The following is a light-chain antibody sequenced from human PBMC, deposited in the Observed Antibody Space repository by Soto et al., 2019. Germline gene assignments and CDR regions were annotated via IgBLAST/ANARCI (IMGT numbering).Light chain of an antibody. CDR3: SSYAGSIYV. Sequence: QSVLTQPPSASGSPGQSVTISCTGTSSDVGGYNYVSWYQQHPGKAPKLMIYEVSKRPSGVPGRFSGSKSGNTASLTVSGLQAEDEADYYCSSYAGSIYVFGTGTKLTVL. CDR2: EVS. V-gene: IGLV2-8*01. J-gene: IGLJ1*01. CDR1: SSDVGGYNY.